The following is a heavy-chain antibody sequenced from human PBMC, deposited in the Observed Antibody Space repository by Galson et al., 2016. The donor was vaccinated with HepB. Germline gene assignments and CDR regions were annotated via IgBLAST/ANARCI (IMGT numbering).Heavy chain of an antibody. J-gene: IGHJ4*02. CDR3: TRGALEPFDY. V-gene: IGHV3-74*01. D-gene: IGHD1-1*01. Sequence: SLRLSCAASGFTFSNYTMNWVRQAPGKGLVWVSRINPDASTTTYADSVKGRFAISRDNAKNTLYLQMNSLRGEDTAVYFCTRGALEPFDYWGQGILVTVSS. CDR2: INPDASTT. CDR1: GFTFSNYT.